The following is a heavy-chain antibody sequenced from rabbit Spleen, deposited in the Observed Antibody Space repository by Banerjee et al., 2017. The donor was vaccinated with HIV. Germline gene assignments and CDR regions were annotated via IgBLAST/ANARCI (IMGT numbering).Heavy chain of an antibody. D-gene: IGHD6-1*01. CDR1: GFSFSSSYY. Sequence: QEQLVESGGGLVQPEGSLTLTCTASGFSFSSSYYMCWVRQAPGRGPEWIACIYNGDGSTYYASWVNGRFTISRSTSLNTVTLHLTSLTAADTATYFCARGEHFSVGFSAFAIYLDLWGQGTLVTVS. CDR3: ARGEHFSVGFSAFAIYLDL. V-gene: IGHV1S47*01. CDR2: IYNGDGST. J-gene: IGHJ4*01.